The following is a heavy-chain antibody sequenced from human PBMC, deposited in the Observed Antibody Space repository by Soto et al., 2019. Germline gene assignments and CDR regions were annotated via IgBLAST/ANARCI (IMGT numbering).Heavy chain of an antibody. D-gene: IGHD3-10*01. CDR1: GGTFSSYA. CDR3: ASLYGSGTLYYYGMDV. J-gene: IGHJ6*02. V-gene: IGHV1-69*01. Sequence: QVQLVQSGAEVKKPGSSVKVSCKASGGTFSSYAISWVRQAPGQGLEWMGGIIPIFGTTNYAQKFQGRVTITADESTRTAYMELSSLRSEDTAVYYCASLYGSGTLYYYGMDVWGQGTTVTVSS. CDR2: IIPIFGTT.